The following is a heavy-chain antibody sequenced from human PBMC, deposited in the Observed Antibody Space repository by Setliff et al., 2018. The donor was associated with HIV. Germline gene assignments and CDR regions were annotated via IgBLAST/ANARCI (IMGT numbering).Heavy chain of an antibody. D-gene: IGHD3-9*01. Sequence: PGGSLRLSCAVSGFFFSDHYMSWIRQAPGKGLEWVSYISSSSSTIYYADSVKGRFTISRDNSKNTLYLQMNSLRAEDTAVYYCARGGRLQYFDWPSYAMDVWGQGTTVTVSS. CDR1: GFFFSDHY. CDR3: ARGGRLQYFDWPSYAMDV. V-gene: IGHV3-11*04. CDR2: ISSSSSTI. J-gene: IGHJ6*02.